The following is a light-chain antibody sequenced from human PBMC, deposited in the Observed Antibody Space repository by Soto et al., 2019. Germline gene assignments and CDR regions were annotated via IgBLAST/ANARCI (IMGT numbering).Light chain of an antibody. V-gene: IGLV1-44*01. CDR2: SYD. CDR3: AAWDASLDGYV. CDR1: SSNLGDNA. J-gene: IGLJ1*01. Sequence: QSALTQPPSASGTPGQRVTISCSTSSSNLGDNAVNWYQHVPGTAPKLLIYSYDQRPSGVPDRFSGSKSGTSASLAISGLQSEDEADYYCAAWDASLDGYVFGTGTKVTVL.